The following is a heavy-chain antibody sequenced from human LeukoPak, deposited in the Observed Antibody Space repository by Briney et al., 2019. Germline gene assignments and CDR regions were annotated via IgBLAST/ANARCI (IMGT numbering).Heavy chain of an antibody. V-gene: IGHV4-61*02. CDR3: ARGYCTNAVCSLGPTQA. Sequence: SETLSLTCTVSGDSISSGDYYWSWIRQPAGKGLEWIGRISSSGSTNYNPSLKSRVTISVDTSKNHFSLKLSSVTAADTAVYYCARGYCTNAVCSLGPTQAWGQGTLVTVSS. CDR2: ISSSGST. J-gene: IGHJ1*01. CDR1: GDSISSGDYY. D-gene: IGHD2-8*01.